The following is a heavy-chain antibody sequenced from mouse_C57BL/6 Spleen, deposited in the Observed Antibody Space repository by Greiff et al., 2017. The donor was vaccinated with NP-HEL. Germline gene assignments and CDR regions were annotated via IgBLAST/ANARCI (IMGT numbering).Heavy chain of an antibody. CDR3: ARGGIYYDYDEYFDY. J-gene: IGHJ2*01. CDR1: GYTFTSYW. Sequence: VQLQQPGAELVKPGASVKLSCKASGYTFTSYWMHWVKQRPGQGLEWIGMIHPNSGSTNYNEKFKSKATLTVDKSSSTAYMQLSSLTSEDSAVYYCARGGIYYDYDEYFDYWGQGTTLTVSS. D-gene: IGHD2-4*01. CDR2: IHPNSGST. V-gene: IGHV1-64*01.